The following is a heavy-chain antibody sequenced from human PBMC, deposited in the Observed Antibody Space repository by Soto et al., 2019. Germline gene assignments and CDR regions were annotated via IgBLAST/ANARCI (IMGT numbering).Heavy chain of an antibody. V-gene: IGHV3-33*01. CDR2: IWYDGSNK. J-gene: IGHJ6*02. Sequence: QVQLVESGGGVVQPGRSLRLSCAASGFTFRSYGMRWVRQAPGKGLEWVAVIWYDGSNKYYADSVKGRFTISRDNSKNTLDLQMNSLRAEDTAVYYCARDRGGMDVWGQGTTVTVSS. CDR1: GFTFRSYG. CDR3: ARDRGGMDV.